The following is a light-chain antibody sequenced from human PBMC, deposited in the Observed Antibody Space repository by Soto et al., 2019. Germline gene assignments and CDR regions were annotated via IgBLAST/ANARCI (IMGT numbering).Light chain of an antibody. CDR1: QSVSSSY. Sequence: EIVLTQSPGTLSLSPGERATLSCRASQSVSSSYLAWYQQQPGQAPRLLIYGASSRATGIPDRFSGSESGTDFTLTRSRLEPEDFAVYYCQQYGSSPGTFGQGTKVEIK. J-gene: IGKJ1*01. V-gene: IGKV3-20*01. CDR3: QQYGSSPGT. CDR2: GAS.